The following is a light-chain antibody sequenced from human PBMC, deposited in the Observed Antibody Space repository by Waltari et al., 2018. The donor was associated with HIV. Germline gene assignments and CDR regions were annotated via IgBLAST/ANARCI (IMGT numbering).Light chain of an antibody. CDR1: QTLLYSDGYKY. J-gene: IGKJ2*01. CDR3: MQALQAYS. Sequence: IVMTQSPLSLPVTPGESASISCRSSQTLLYSDGYKYLDWYQQKPGQSQRLLIYKTSNRASGVSDRFSGSASGTDFTLRISRVEAEDVGVYYCMQALQAYSFGQGTKLEIK. CDR2: KTS. V-gene: IGKV2-28*01.